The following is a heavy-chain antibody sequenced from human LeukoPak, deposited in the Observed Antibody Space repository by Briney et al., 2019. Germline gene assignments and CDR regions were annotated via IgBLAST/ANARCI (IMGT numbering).Heavy chain of an antibody. CDR3: ARDVRSYDILTGYYYYYGMDV. J-gene: IGHJ6*02. CDR2: XXHSGST. D-gene: IGHD3-9*01. Sequence: WXGYXXHSGSTYYNPSLKSRVTISVDRYKNQFSLKLSSVTAADTAVYYCARDVRSYDILTGYYYYYGMDVWGQGTTVTVSS. V-gene: IGHV4-30-2*01.